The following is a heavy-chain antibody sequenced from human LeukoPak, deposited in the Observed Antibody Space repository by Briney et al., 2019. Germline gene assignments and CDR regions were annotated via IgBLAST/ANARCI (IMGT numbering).Heavy chain of an antibody. CDR1: GFIFSSYA. CDR2: ISGSGGST. J-gene: IGHJ4*02. CDR3: XXXXXXLGSGTSRYSFDY. D-gene: IGHD3-10*01. V-gene: IGHV3-23*01. Sequence: GGSLRLSCAASGFIFSSYAMSWVRQAPGKGLEWVSAISGSGGSTYYADSVKGRFTISRDNSKNSLYLQMNSLRAEDTAVYYXXXXXXXLGSGTSRYSFDYWGQGALVTVSS.